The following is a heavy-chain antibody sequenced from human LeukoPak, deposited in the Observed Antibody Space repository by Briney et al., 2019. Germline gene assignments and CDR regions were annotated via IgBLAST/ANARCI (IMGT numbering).Heavy chain of an antibody. CDR2: INHSGST. J-gene: IGHJ4*02. Sequence: SETLSLTCAVYGGSFSGYCWSWIRQPPGKGLEWIGEINHSGSTNYNPSLKSRVTISVDTSKNQFSLKLSSVTAADTAVYYCARVNECSSTSCYINYWGQGTLVTVSS. V-gene: IGHV4-34*01. D-gene: IGHD2-2*02. CDR1: GGSFSGYC. CDR3: ARVNECSSTSCYINY.